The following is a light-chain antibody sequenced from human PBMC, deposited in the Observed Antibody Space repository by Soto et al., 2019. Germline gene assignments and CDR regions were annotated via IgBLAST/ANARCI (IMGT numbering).Light chain of an antibody. CDR2: STF. J-gene: IGKJ2*03. V-gene: IGKV3-20*01. CDR3: QQSATSPIYS. Sequence: EIVLTQSPDTLSLSPGERASLSCKASQSIGSSYLAWYQQKPGQAPRLLIYSTFSRATGIPDRFSGSGSGTDFTLTISRLEPEDFAVYHCQQSATSPIYSFGQGTNVYIK. CDR1: QSIGSSY.